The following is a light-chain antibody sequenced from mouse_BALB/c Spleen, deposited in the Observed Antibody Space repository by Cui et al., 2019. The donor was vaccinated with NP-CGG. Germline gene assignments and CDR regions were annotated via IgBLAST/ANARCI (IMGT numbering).Light chain of an antibody. J-gene: IGLJ1*01. CDR1: TGAVTTSNY. CDR2: GTN. Sequence: AVFTQGSALTTSPGETVTLTCRSSTGAVTTSNYANWVQEKPDHLFTGLIGGTNNRPPGVPARFSGSLIGDKAALTITGAQTEDEAIYFCALWYSNHWVFGGGTKLTVL. V-gene: IGLV1*01. CDR3: ALWYSNHWV.